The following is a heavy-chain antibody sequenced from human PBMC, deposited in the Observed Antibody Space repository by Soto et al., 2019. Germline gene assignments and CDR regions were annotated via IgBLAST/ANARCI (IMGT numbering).Heavy chain of an antibody. D-gene: IGHD3-10*01. CDR2: INHSGAT. V-gene: IGHV4-34*01. J-gene: IGHJ4*02. CDR3: ARGRPGVRGIRFDS. Sequence: QVHLQQWGAGLLKPSETLSLTCAVYDGSFSDFYWSWIRQPPGKGLEWMGEINHSGATNYNPSLTSRVTISVDTSKNQFSLKVISVTAADTAVFYCARGRPGVRGIRFDSWGQGTLVTVSS. CDR1: DGSFSDFY.